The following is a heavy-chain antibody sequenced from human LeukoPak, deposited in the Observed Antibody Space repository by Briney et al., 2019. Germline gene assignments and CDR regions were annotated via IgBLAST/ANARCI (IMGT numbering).Heavy chain of an antibody. CDR2: ISTDGGST. V-gene: IGHV3-64*04. Sequence: PGGSLRLSCSASGFTFSSYGMHWVRQAPGKGLESVSGISTDGGSTYYADSVKGRFTISRDNAKNSLYLQMNSLRDEDTAVYYCARDGMVRGVIIWDAFDIWGQGTMVTVSS. CDR3: ARDGMVRGVIIWDAFDI. D-gene: IGHD3-10*01. J-gene: IGHJ3*02. CDR1: GFTFSSYG.